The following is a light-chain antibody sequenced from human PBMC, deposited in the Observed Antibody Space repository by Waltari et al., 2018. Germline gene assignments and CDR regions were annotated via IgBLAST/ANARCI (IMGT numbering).Light chain of an antibody. J-gene: IGKJ4*01. CDR3: HQRTSWPLT. Sequence: VLTPPPAPLSFSPGERATLSCRASQSVTTSLAWYQQKPGQAPRLLIFDASDRPTGVPARFSGSGSGTDFTLTISSLEPEDFAVYFCHQRTSWPLTFGGGTQVEFK. CDR1: QSVTTS. CDR2: DAS. V-gene: IGKV3-11*01.